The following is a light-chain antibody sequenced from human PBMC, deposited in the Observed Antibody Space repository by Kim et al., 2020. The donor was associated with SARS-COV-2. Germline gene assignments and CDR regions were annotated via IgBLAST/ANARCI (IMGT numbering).Light chain of an antibody. CDR2: SNH. CDR3: AAWDDSLSGVL. Sequence: GQRVTISGSGSSSKLGGNTVNWYQQLPGTAPKLLIYSNHQRPSGVPDRFSGPKSGTSASLAISGLQSEDEADYYCAAWDDSLSGVLFGGGTQLTVL. CDR1: SSKLGGNT. J-gene: IGLJ2*01. V-gene: IGLV1-44*01.